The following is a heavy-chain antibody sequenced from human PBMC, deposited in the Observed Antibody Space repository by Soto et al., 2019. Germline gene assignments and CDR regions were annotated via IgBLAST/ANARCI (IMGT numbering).Heavy chain of an antibody. CDR2: MNPNSGNT. CDR3: ARRRGWQLLRVYYFHY. J-gene: IGHJ4*02. V-gene: IGHV1-8*01. CDR1: GYTFTSYD. D-gene: IGHD6-6*01. Sequence: QVQLVQSGAEVKKPGASVKVSCKASGYTFTSYDINWVRQATGQGLEWMGWMNPNSGNTGYAQKFQGRVTMTRNTSISTAYMELSSLKSEDTAVYYCARRRGWQLLRVYYFHYWGQGTLVTVSS.